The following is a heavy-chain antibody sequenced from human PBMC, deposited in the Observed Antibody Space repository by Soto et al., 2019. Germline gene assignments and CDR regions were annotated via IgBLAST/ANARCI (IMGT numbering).Heavy chain of an antibody. CDR1: GFSLSTSGVG. Sequence: QITLKESGPTLVKPTQTLTLTCTFSGFSLSTSGVGVGWIRQPPGKALEWLALIYWDDDKRYSPSLKSRLTXTXGTSKHQVVLTMTNMDPVDTATYYCANSRSPGRFDYWGQGTLVPVSS. D-gene: IGHD3-10*01. CDR3: ANSRSPGRFDY. J-gene: IGHJ4*02. CDR2: IYWDDDK. V-gene: IGHV2-5*02.